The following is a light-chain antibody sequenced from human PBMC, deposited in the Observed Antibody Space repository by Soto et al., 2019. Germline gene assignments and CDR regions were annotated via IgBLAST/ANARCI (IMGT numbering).Light chain of an antibody. CDR2: DVR. CDR3: CSYAGSYTFV. J-gene: IGLJ1*01. CDR1: TSDVGGYNY. Sequence: QSALTQPPSVSGSPGQSVTISCTGTTSDVGGYNYVSWYQQHPGRAPKVMIYDVRTRPSGVPDRFSGSKSGNMASLTISELQAEDEADYYCCSYAGSYTFVFGTGTKLTVL. V-gene: IGLV2-11*01.